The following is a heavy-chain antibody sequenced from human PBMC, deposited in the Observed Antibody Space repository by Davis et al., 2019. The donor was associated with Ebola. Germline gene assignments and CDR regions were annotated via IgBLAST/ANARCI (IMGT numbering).Heavy chain of an antibody. Sequence: GGSLRLSCKGSGYSFTSYWIGWVRQLPGKGLEWMGIIYPGDSDTRYSPSFQGQVTISADKSISTAYLQWSSLKASDTAMYYCARCRTRYSSPQVWGQGTLVTVSS. D-gene: IGHD6-13*01. J-gene: IGHJ4*02. CDR1: GYSFTSYW. CDR3: ARCRTRYSSPQV. CDR2: IYPGDSDT. V-gene: IGHV5-51*01.